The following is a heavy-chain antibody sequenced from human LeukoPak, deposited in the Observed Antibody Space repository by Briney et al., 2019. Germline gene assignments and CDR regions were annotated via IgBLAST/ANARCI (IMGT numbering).Heavy chain of an antibody. CDR2: INPNSGGT. Sequence: ASVKVSCKASGYTFTGYYMHWVRQAPGQGLEWMGWINPNSGGTNYAQKFQGRVTMTRDTSISTAYMELSRLRSDDTAVYYCARGLLRFLEWSFSPNAFDIWGQGTMVTVSS. V-gene: IGHV1-2*02. CDR1: GYTFTGYY. D-gene: IGHD3-3*01. J-gene: IGHJ3*02. CDR3: ARGLLRFLEWSFSPNAFDI.